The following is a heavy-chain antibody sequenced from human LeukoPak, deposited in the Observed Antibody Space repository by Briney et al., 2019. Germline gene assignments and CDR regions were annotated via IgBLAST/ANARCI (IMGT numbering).Heavy chain of an antibody. D-gene: IGHD1-26*01. CDR2: INPNSGGT. CDR1: GYTFTGYY. J-gene: IGHJ4*02. V-gene: IGHV1-2*02. Sequence: ASVKVSCKASGYTFTGYYMHWVRQAPGQGLEWMGWINPNSGGTNYAQKFQGRVTMTRDMSTSTVYMELSSLRSEDTAVYYCASLGNRGATTYDDYWGQGTLVTVSS. CDR3: ASLGNRGATTYDDY.